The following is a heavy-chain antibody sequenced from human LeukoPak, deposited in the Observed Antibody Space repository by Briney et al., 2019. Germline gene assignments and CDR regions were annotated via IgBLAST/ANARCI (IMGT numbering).Heavy chain of an antibody. CDR3: ATRRCSIAACRASSYRCFDF. CDR1: GFTLSSSL. J-gene: IGHJ6*04. CDR2: INGEECGK. Sequence: GWSLRLSCAASGFTLSSSLMHWVRQAPGRGLEWVASINGEECGKYSVESVKGRFTISRDNARKSVHLELSNLRAEDTAVYYCATRRCSIAACRASSYRCFDFWGKGTTVIVSS. V-gene: IGHV3-7*01. D-gene: IGHD2-2*01.